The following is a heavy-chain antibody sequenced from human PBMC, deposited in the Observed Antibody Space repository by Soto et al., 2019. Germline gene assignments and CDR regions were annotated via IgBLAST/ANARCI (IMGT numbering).Heavy chain of an antibody. J-gene: IGHJ4*02. CDR2: IVVGSGNT. Sequence: QMQLVQSGPAVKKPGTSVTVSCKASGFTFTSSAVQWVRQARGQLLEWIGWIVVGSGNTNYAQKFKERGTITRDMSTSTAYMELSSLRSEDAAVYYCAADYGGKTHPFGWGQGTRVTVSS. V-gene: IGHV1-58*01. D-gene: IGHD4-17*01. CDR3: AADYGGKTHPFG. CDR1: GFTFTSSA.